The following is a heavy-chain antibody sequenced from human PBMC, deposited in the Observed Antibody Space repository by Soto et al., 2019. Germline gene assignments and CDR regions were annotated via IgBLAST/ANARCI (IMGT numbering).Heavy chain of an antibody. CDR2: ISGSGGST. D-gene: IGHD6-6*01. Sequence: GGSLRLACAASGFTFSSYAMSWVRQAPGKGLEWVSAISGSGGSTYYADSVKGRFTISRDNSKNTLYLQMNSLRAKDTAVYYCARLESRSSSYWGQATLVTVSS. CDR1: GFTFSSYA. J-gene: IGHJ4*02. CDR3: ARLESRSSSY. V-gene: IGHV3-23*01.